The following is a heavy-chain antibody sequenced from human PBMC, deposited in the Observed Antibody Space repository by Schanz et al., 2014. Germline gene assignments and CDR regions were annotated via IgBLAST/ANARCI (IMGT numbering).Heavy chain of an antibody. CDR1: GFTFSSHW. CDR2: MNSGRSNT. CDR3: ARKKTLGVYGGRGHDSLDI. D-gene: IGHD2-15*01. Sequence: EAQLVQSGGGLVQPGGSLRLSCAASGFTFSSHWMHWVRQDPGKGLVWLARMNSGRSNTVYADSETGRFTISRDIAKNTLYLQMNTLRAEDTAVYYCARKKTLGVYGGRGHDSLDIWGQGTMVTVSS. J-gene: IGHJ3*02. V-gene: IGHV3-74*01.